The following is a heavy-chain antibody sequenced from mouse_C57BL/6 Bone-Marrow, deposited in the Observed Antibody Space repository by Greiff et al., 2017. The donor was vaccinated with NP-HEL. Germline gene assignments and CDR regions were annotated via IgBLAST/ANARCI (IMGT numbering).Heavy chain of an antibody. CDR1: GFTFSSYG. Sequence: EVQGVESGGDLVKPGGSLKLSCAASGFTFSSYGMSWVRQTPDKRLEWVATISSGGSYTYYPDSVKGRFPISRDNAKNTLYLQMSSLKSEDTAMYYCARQGVYYGYDRPFDSWGKGTTLTVSS. V-gene: IGHV5-6*01. CDR2: ISSGGSYT. J-gene: IGHJ2*01. D-gene: IGHD2-2*01. CDR3: ARQGVYYGYDRPFDS.